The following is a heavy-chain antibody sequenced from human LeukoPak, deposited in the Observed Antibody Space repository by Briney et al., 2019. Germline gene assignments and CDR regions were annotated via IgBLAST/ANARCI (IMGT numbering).Heavy chain of an antibody. J-gene: IGHJ4*02. CDR1: GCSISSYH. Sequence: SETVSLTCTVSGCSISSYHWSWIRLPPGKGLEWIGCIYYTGATYYNPSLKSRVTISLDTSKNQFSLKLSSVTAADAAVYYCARAGYSYGTGYYFDYWGQGALVTVS. V-gene: IGHV4-59*01. D-gene: IGHD5-18*01. CDR3: ARAGYSYGTGYYFDY. CDR2: IYYTGAT.